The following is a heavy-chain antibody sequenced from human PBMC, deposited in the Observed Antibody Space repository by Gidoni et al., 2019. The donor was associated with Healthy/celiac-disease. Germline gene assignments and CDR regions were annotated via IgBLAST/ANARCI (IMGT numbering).Heavy chain of an antibody. Sequence: EVQLVESGGGLVKPGGSLRLSCAASGFTFSNAWMSWVRQAPGKGLEWVGRIKSKTDGGTTDYAAPVKGRFTISRDDSKNTLYLQMNSLKTEDTAVYYCTTYLRFLVGYFDYWGQGTLVTVSS. D-gene: IGHD3-3*01. J-gene: IGHJ4*02. CDR2: IKSKTDGGTT. V-gene: IGHV3-15*01. CDR1: GFTFSNAW. CDR3: TTYLRFLVGYFDY.